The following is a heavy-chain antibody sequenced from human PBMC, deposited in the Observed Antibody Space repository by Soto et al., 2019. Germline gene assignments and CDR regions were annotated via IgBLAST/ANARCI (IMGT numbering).Heavy chain of an antibody. D-gene: IGHD4-17*01. CDR2: MYHSGST. J-gene: IGHJ4*02. CDR3: ARGYGDYVLDF. Sequence: PSETLSLTCAVSGGSISSGGYSWSWIRQPPGKGLEWIGYMYHSGSTYYNPSLKSRVTISIDRSKNQFSLKLRSVTAADTAVYYGARGYGDYVLDFWGQGTLVTVSS. V-gene: IGHV4-30-2*01. CDR1: GGSISSGGYS.